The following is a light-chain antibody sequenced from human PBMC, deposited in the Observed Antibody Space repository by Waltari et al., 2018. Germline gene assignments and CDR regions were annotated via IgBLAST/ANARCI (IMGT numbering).Light chain of an antibody. CDR3: QQYNTYMT. V-gene: IGKV1-5*03. CDR2: KAS. CDR1: QSISTW. Sequence: DIQMTQSPSTVSASIGDRVTITCRASQSISTWLAWYQQNPGKAPKLLIYKASSLETGVPSRFSGSGSGTEFTLTISSLQPDDFAIYYCQQYNTYMTFGQGTKVEIK. J-gene: IGKJ1*01.